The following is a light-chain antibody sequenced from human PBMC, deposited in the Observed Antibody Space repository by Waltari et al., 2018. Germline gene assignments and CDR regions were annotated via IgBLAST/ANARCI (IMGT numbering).Light chain of an antibody. J-gene: IGLJ3*02. V-gene: IGLV2-23*01. Sequence: SALAQPPSVSGPPGQSLPLTCTGPSSDVGADHLASCYPHHPGKAPNHTIFVASARPSGISHRFSGSKSGNTASLTIAGLQAEDEADYYFCSYAGGATVLFGGGTKLTVL. CDR2: VAS. CDR3: CSYAGGATVL. CDR1: SSDVGADHL.